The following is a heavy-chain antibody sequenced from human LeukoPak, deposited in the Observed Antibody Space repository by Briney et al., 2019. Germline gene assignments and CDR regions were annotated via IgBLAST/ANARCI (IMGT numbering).Heavy chain of an antibody. D-gene: IGHD3-3*01. CDR3: ARGRITIFGVGDYYYYGMDV. Sequence: SETLSLTCTVSRGSISSSFYYWGWIRQPPGKGLEWIGEINHSGSTNYNPSLKSRVTISVDTSKNQFSLKLSSVTAADTAVYYCARGRITIFGVGDYYYYGMDVWGQGTTVTVSS. V-gene: IGHV4-39*07. CDR1: RGSISSSFYY. CDR2: INHSGST. J-gene: IGHJ6*02.